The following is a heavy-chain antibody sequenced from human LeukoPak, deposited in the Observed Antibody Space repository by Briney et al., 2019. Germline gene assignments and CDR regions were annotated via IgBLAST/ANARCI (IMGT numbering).Heavy chain of an antibody. D-gene: IGHD6-19*01. V-gene: IGHV3-53*01. CDR1: GFTVSSNY. CDR2: IYSGGST. J-gene: IGHJ4*02. Sequence: GGSLRLSCAASGFTVSSNYMSWVRQAPGKGLEWVSVIYSGGSTYYADSVKGRFTISRDNSKNTLYLQMNSLRAEDTAVYYCARWLYPYYFDYWGQGTLVTASS. CDR3: ARWLYPYYFDY.